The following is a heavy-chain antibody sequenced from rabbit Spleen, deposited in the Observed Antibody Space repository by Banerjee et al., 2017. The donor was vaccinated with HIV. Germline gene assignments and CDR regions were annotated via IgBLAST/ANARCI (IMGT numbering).Heavy chain of an antibody. Sequence: QEQLEESGGGLVKPGGSLTLTCKASGLSFSERDVMCWVRQAPGKGLEWIACMNTATGKPVYANWAKGRFAISKPSSTTVTLQMTSLTAADTATYFCARDLAAVIGWNLYLWGPGTLVTVS. CDR1: GLSFSERDV. CDR3: ARDLAAVIGWNLYL. D-gene: IGHD1-1*01. V-gene: IGHV1S45*01. J-gene: IGHJ4*01. CDR2: MNTATGKP.